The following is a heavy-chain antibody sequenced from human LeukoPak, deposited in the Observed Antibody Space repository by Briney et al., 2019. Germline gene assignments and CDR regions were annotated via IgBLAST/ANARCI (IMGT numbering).Heavy chain of an antibody. CDR1: GCSFTSYW. J-gene: IGHJ5*02. D-gene: IGHD6-19*01. CDR2: IYPGDSDT. Sequence: GESLKISCKGSGCSFTSYWIGWVRPMPGKGGEWMGIIYPGDSDTRYSPSFQGQVTISADNSISTAYLQWSSLKASDTAMYYCARLGQWLVGWFDPWGQGALVTVSS. V-gene: IGHV5-51*01. CDR3: ARLGQWLVGWFDP.